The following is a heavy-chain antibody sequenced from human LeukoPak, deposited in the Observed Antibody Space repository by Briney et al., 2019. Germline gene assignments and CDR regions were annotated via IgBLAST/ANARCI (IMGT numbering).Heavy chain of an antibody. CDR3: ASNFYDVGGYYYRTPVQY. Sequence: GKSLRLACAASRFTFTTFSDYCMHWARQAPGKGLEWVVAVSYDGGSEYYADSVKGRFAVSRDNSKNTLYLQMRSLRPEDTAVYYCASNFYDVGGYYYRTPVQYWGQGTPVTVSS. J-gene: IGHJ4*02. D-gene: IGHD3-22*01. CDR1: RFTFTTFSDYC. CDR2: VSYDGGSE. V-gene: IGHV3-30*09.